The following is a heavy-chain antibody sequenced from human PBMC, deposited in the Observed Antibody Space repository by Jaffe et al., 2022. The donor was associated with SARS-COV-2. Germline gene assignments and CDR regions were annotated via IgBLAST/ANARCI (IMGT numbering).Heavy chain of an antibody. CDR3: TRSPSYDDNALGF. V-gene: IGHV3-72*01. J-gene: IGHJ4*02. CDR2: SRNKANSYTI. D-gene: IGHD3-22*01. CDR1: GFTFSDHY. Sequence: ETQLVESGGGWVQPGGSLRLSCAASGFTFSDHYMDWVRQAPGKGLEWVGRSRNKANSYTIEYAASVKGRFTISRDYSKTSLYLQMNSLKTEDTAVYYCTRSPSYDDNALGFWGQGTLVTVSS.